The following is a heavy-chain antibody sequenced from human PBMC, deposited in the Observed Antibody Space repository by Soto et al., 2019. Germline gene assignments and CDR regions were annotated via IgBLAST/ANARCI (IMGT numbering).Heavy chain of an antibody. D-gene: IGHD3-10*01. CDR3: ARGAGVIRDGMDV. V-gene: IGHV5-51*01. J-gene: IGHJ6*02. CDR2: IYPSNSDT. CDR1: GYSFTSYW. Sequence: PGESLKISCKGFGYSFTSYWIGWVRQMPGKGLEWMGIIYPSNSDTRYSPSFQGQVTISADKSISTAYLQWSSLKASDTAMYYCARGAGVIRDGMDVWGQGTTVTVSS.